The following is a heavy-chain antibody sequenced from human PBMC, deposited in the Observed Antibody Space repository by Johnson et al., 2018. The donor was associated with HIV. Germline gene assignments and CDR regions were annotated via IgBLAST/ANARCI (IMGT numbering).Heavy chain of an antibody. V-gene: IGHV3-30*03. CDR3: ARGSGLGAFDI. Sequence: QVQLVESGGGVVQPGKSLRLSCAASGFTFSGYGMHWVRQAPGKGLEWVAVISYDGNNKYSADSVKGRFTFSRDNSKNTLYLQMNSLRVEYTAVYYCARGSGLGAFDIWGQGTMVTVSS. CDR2: ISYDGNNK. CDR1: GFTFSGYG. J-gene: IGHJ3*02. D-gene: IGHD3-10*01.